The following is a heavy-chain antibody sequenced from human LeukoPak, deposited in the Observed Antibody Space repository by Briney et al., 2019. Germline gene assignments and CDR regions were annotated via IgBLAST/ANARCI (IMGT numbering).Heavy chain of an antibody. CDR1: GGSVSSYY. CDR2: IYYSGNT. CDR3: ARVGNFNFDY. Sequence: SETLSLTCTVSGGSVSSYYWSWIRQPPGKGPEWIGYIYYSGNTNYNPSLKSRVTISIDTSKNQFSLKLSSVTAADTAVYYCARVGNFNFDYWGQGTLVTVSS. D-gene: IGHD5-24*01. V-gene: IGHV4-59*02. J-gene: IGHJ4*02.